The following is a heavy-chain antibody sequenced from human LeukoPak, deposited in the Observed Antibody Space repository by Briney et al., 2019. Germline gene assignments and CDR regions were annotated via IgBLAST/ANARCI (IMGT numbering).Heavy chain of an antibody. J-gene: IGHJ4*02. CDR2: INPNSGGT. CDR1: GYTFTSYG. D-gene: IGHD2-2*01. V-gene: IGHV1-2*02. Sequence: ASVKVSCKASGYTFTSYGISWVRQAPGQGLEWMGWINPNSGGTNYAQKFQGRVTMTRDTSISTAYMELSRLRSDDTAVYYCARVVGYCSSTSCDYYFDYWGQGTLVTVSS. CDR3: ARVVGYCSSTSCDYYFDY.